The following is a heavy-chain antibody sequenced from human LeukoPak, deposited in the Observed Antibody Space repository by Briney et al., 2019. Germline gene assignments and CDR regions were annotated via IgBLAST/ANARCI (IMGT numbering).Heavy chain of an antibody. CDR2: IYYSGST. V-gene: IGHV4-39*01. CDR1: GGSISSSSYY. Sequence: SETLSLTCTVSGGSISSSSYYWGWIRQPPGRGLEWIGSIYYSGSTYHNPSLKSRVTISVDTSKNQFFLKLSSVTAADTAVYYCAGIDSVIAFDIWGQGTMVTVSS. CDR3: AGIDSVIAFDI. J-gene: IGHJ3*02. D-gene: IGHD3-16*02.